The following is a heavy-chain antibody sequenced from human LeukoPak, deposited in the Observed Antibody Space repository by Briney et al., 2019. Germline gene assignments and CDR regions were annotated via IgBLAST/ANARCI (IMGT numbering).Heavy chain of an antibody. CDR2: VSYDGSNK. CDR3: AKDWGNWGYGYYFDH. Sequence: WRSLRLSCAASRFTFSTYGMHWVRQAPGKGLEWVAVVSYDGSNKYYADSVKGRFTISRDNSKNTLYLQMNSLRAEDTAVYYCAKDWGNWGYGYYFDHWGQGTLVTVSS. J-gene: IGHJ4*02. V-gene: IGHV3-30*18. D-gene: IGHD7-27*01. CDR1: RFTFSTYG.